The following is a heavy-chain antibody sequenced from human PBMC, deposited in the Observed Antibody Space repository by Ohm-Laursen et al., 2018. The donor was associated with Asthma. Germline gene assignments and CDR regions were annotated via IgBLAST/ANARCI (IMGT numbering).Heavy chain of an antibody. V-gene: IGHV3-30-3*01. CDR1: GFTFRSYA. CDR2: GGSYYDGGLK. D-gene: IGHD3-3*01. Sequence: SLRLSCTASGFTFRSYALHWVRQAPGKGLERVAVGGSYYDGGLKYYADSVNGRFTVSRDDSKNTLYLQMNSLRPDDTAVYYCARDVMEWYLPAFDFWGQGTLVTVSS. CDR3: ARDVMEWYLPAFDF. J-gene: IGHJ4*02.